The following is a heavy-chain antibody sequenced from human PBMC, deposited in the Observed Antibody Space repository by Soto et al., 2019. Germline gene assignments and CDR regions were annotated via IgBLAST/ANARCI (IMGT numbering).Heavy chain of an antibody. V-gene: IGHV3-33*01. CDR2: IWYDGSNK. CDR1: GFTFSSYG. D-gene: IGHD2-15*01. Sequence: GGPLRLSCAASGFTFSSYGMHWVRQAPGKGLEWVAVIWYDGSNKYYADSVKGRFTISRDNSKNTLYLQMNSLRAEDTAVYYCARDRGYCSGGSSYPLYGMDVWGQGPRVSASS. CDR3: ARDRGYCSGGSSYPLYGMDV. J-gene: IGHJ6*02.